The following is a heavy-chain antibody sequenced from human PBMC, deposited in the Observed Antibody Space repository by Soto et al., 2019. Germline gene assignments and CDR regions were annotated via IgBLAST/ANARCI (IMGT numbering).Heavy chain of an antibody. D-gene: IGHD4-17*01. CDR2: IIPIFGTA. CDR1: GGTFSSYA. Sequence: SVKVSCKASGGTFSSYAISWVRQAPGQGLEWMGGIIPIFGTANYAQKFQGRVTITADESTSTAYMELSSLRSEDTAVYYCARGPNTMTTVGTTFDYWGQGTLVTVSS. V-gene: IGHV1-69*13. J-gene: IGHJ4*02. CDR3: ARGPNTMTTVGTTFDY.